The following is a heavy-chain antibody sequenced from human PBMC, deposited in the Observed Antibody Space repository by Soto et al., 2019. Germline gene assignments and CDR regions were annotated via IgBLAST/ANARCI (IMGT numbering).Heavy chain of an antibody. CDR2: ISSSSSYT. J-gene: IGHJ4*02. D-gene: IGHD3-22*01. CDR3: ARVPYDSSGYYYLYFDY. Sequence: QVQLVESGGGLVKPGGSLRLSCAASGFTFSAYYMSWIRQAPGKGLEWVSYISSSSSYTNYADSVKGRFTISRDNAKNSLYLQMNSLRAEDTAVYYCARVPYDSSGYYYLYFDYWGQGTLVTVSS. V-gene: IGHV3-11*06. CDR1: GFTFSAYY.